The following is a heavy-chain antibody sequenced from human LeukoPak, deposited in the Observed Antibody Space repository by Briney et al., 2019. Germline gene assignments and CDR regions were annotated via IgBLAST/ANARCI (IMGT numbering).Heavy chain of an antibody. J-gene: IGHJ4*02. Sequence: GGSLRLSCAASGFSFSTYWMNWVRQPPGKGLEWVANIMRDGSEKYYVDSVKGRFTISRDNAENSLYLQMNGLRAEDTAVYYCARDPSRGYSYGYADYWGQGSLVIVSS. D-gene: IGHD5-18*01. V-gene: IGHV3-7*01. CDR3: ARDPSRGYSYGYADY. CDR2: IMRDGSEK. CDR1: GFSFSTYW.